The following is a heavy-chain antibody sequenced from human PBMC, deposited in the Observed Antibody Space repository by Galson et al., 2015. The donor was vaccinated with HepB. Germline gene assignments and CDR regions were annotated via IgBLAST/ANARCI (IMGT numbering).Heavy chain of an antibody. Sequence: SVKVSCKASGYTFSSYSNTWVRQAPGQGLEWMGWINAYSRKTDYARQLQGRVTMTTDTSTSTAYMELRSLRSDDTAVYYCARGALVAVVYATQNNWFDPWGQGTLVTVSS. CDR1: GYTFSSYS. V-gene: IGHV1-18*01. CDR2: INAYSRKT. CDR3: ARGALVAVVYATQNNWFDP. D-gene: IGHD2-15*01. J-gene: IGHJ5*02.